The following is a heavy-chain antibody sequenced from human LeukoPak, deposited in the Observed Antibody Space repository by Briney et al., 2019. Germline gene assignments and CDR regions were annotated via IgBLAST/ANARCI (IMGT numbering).Heavy chain of an antibody. J-gene: IGHJ4*02. CDR2: ITSSGGTI. CDR1: GFTFSNYE. D-gene: IGHD3-10*01. Sequence: PGGSLRLSCAASGFTFSNYEMNWVRQAPGKRLEWVSYITSSGGTIYYADSVKGRFTISRDNAKNSLYLQMHSLRAEDTAVYYCASRPPPSRGPYDYWGQGTLVTVSS. V-gene: IGHV3-48*03. CDR3: ASRPPPSRGPYDY.